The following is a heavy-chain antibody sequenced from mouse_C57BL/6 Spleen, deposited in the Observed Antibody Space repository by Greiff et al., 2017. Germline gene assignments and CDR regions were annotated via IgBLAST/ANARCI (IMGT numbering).Heavy chain of an antibody. CDR3: ARSLWDPSTI. CDR2: IYPGDGDT. D-gene: IGHD4-1*01. J-gene: IGHJ2*01. V-gene: IGHV1-82*01. Sequence: VQLQESGPELVKPGASVKISCKASGYAFSSSWMNWVKQRPGKGLEWIGRIYPGDGDTNYNGKFKGKATLTADKSSSTAYMQLSSLTAEDSAVYFCARSLWDPSTIWGQGTTLTVSS. CDR1: GYAFSSSW.